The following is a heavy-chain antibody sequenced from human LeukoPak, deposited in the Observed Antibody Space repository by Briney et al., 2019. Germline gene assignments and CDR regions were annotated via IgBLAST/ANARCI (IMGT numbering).Heavy chain of an antibody. D-gene: IGHD3-22*01. CDR2: ISYDGSNK. CDR1: GFTFSSYA. Sequence: GGSLRLSCAASGFTFSSYAMHWVRQAPGKGLEWVAVISYDGSNKYYADTVKGRFTISRDNSKNTLYLQMNSLRAEDTAVYYCARERTGDSSGYYYDGLDYWGQGTLVTVSS. CDR3: ARERTGDSSGYYYDGLDY. V-gene: IGHV3-30-3*01. J-gene: IGHJ4*02.